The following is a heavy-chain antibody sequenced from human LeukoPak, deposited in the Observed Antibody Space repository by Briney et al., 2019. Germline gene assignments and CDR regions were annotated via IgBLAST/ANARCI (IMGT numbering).Heavy chain of an antibody. CDR2: IYYSGST. J-gene: IGHJ3*02. CDR1: GGSISSYY. CDR3: ARVYYDFWSGYSLIAFDI. D-gene: IGHD3-3*01. Sequence: PSETLSLTCTVSGGSISSYYWSWIRQPPGKGLEWIGYIYYSGSTNYNPSLKSRVTLSVDTSKNQFSLKLSSVTAADTAVYYCARVYYDFWSGYSLIAFDIWDQGTMVTVSS. V-gene: IGHV4-59*01.